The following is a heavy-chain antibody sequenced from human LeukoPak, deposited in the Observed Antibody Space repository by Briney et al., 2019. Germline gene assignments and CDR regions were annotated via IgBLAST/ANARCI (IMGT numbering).Heavy chain of an antibody. J-gene: IGHJ4*02. CDR3: ARGFWSGYYPFDY. D-gene: IGHD3-3*01. CDR1: GGSISSSSYY. V-gene: IGHV4-39*01. CDR2: IYYSGST. Sequence: SETLSLTCTVSGGSISSSSYYWGWIRQPPGKGLEWIGSIYYSGSTYYNPSLKSRVTISVDTSKNQFSLKLSSVTAADTAVYYCARGFWSGYYPFDYWGQGTLVTVSS.